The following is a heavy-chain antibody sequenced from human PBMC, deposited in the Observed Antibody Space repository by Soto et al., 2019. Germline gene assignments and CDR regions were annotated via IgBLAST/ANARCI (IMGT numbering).Heavy chain of an antibody. V-gene: IGHV1-18*01. D-gene: IGHD3-16*02. J-gene: IGHJ3*02. CDR2: ISAYNGNT. Sequence: ASVKVSCKASGYTFTSYGISWVRQAPGQGLEWMGWISAYNGNTNYAQKLQGRVTMTTDTSTSTAYMELRSLRSDDTAVYYCARDYDYIWGSYRNPIDTNHDAFDIWGQGTMVTVSS. CDR1: GYTFTSYG. CDR3: ARDYDYIWGSYRNPIDTNHDAFDI.